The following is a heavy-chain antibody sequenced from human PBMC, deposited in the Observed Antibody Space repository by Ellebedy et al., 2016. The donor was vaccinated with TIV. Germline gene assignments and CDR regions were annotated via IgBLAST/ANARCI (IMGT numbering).Heavy chain of an antibody. CDR3: ARALYGGNSGAPFDS. D-gene: IGHD4-23*01. CDR1: GGTFSNYA. V-gene: IGHV1-69*10. Sequence: AASVKVSCKASGGTFSNYAISWVRQAPGQGLEWMGVIIPLLGIPHYAQKFQGRVTITADKSASTVYMELSSLRSEDTAVYYGARALYGGNSGAPFDSWGQGTLVTVSS. CDR2: IIPLLGIP. J-gene: IGHJ5*01.